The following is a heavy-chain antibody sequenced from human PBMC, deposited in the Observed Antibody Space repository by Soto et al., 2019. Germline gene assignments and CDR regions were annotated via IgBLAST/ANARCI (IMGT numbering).Heavy chain of an antibody. V-gene: IGHV3-48*03. CDR3: AREGPYGDYEGTP. CDR1: GFTFSSYE. Sequence: PGGSLRLSCAASGFTFSSYEMNWVRQAPGKGLEWVSYISSSGSTIYHADSVKGRFTISRDNAKNSLYLQMNSLRVEDTAVYYCAREGPYGDYEGTPWGQGTLVTVSS. CDR2: ISSSGSTI. D-gene: IGHD4-17*01. J-gene: IGHJ5*02.